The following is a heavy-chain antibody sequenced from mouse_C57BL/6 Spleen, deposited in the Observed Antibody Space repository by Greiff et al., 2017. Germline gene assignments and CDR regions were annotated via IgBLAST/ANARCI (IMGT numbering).Heavy chain of an antibody. Sequence: VQLVESGPGLVAPSQSLSITCTVSGFSLTSYGVHWVRQPPGKGLEWLVVIWSDGSTTYNSALDSRLGISKDNAKSQVFLKMNSLQTDDTAMYYCARRPGQLQAGYAMDYWGQGTSVTVSS. V-gene: IGHV2-6*03. CDR3: ARRPGQLQAGYAMDY. CDR2: IWSDGST. D-gene: IGHD3-2*01. CDR1: GFSLTSYG. J-gene: IGHJ4*01.